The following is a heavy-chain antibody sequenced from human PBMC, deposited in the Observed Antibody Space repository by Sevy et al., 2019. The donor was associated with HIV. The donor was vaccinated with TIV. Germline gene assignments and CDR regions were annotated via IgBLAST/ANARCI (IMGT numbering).Heavy chain of an antibody. CDR3: AGENAWGRGYS. Sequence: SETLSLTCTVSGGSITSLYWNWIRQPPGKGLEWIANIYYNGHINYNPSLKSRVTLSLDTSKNQFSLRLSSVTAAGTAMYYCAGENAWGRGYSWGQRTLVTVSS. D-gene: IGHD1-26*01. CDR2: IYYNGHI. CDR1: GGSITSLY. V-gene: IGHV4-59*08. J-gene: IGHJ4*02.